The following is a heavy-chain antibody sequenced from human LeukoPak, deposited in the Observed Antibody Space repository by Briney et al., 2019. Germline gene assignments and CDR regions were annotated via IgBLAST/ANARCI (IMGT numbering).Heavy chain of an antibody. CDR2: ISSSGSTI. D-gene: IGHD3-22*01. J-gene: IGHJ4*02. CDR3: SRDRPRTLYYYDGSVPPRGY. CDR1: GFTFGDYY. V-gene: IGHV3-11*04. Sequence: PGGSLRLSCAASGFTFGDYYMSWIRQAPVKGLEWVSYISSSGSTIYYADSVKGRFTISRDNAKNSLYLQMNSLRAEDTAVYYCSRDRPRTLYYYDGSVPPRGYWGREPLVTVSS.